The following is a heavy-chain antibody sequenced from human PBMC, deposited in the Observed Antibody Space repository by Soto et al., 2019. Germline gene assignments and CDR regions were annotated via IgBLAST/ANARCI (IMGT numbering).Heavy chain of an antibody. V-gene: IGHV4-39*01. J-gene: IGHJ5*02. Sequence: QLQLQESGPGLVKPSETLSLTCTVSGGSISSSSYYWGWIRQPPGKGLEWSGSIYYSGSTYYNPSLKSRVTISVDTSKYQFSLKLSSVTAADTAVYYCARLRHNWFDPWGQGTLVTVSS. CDR3: ARLRHNWFDP. CDR1: GGSISSSSYY. CDR2: IYYSGST.